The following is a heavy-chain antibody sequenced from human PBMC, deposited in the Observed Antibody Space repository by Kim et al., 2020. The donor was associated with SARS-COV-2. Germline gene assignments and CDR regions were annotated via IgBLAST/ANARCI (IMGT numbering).Heavy chain of an antibody. J-gene: IGHJ4*02. CDR1: GFTFDDVG. Sequence: GGSLRLSCAGSGFTFDDVGMHWLRQGPGKGLEWVSGIIWNSDRIGYADSVKGRFNVSRDNAKNSLYLQMNSLRVEDTAVYYCIKEKNNGGLDYWGQGALVTVSS. D-gene: IGHD1-20*01. V-gene: IGHV3-9*01. CDR2: IIWNSDRI. CDR3: IKEKNNGGLDY.